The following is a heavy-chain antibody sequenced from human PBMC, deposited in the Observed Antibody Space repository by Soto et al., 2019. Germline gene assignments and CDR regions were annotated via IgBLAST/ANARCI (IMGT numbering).Heavy chain of an antibody. CDR2: VIPILGMA. Sequence: QVQLVQSGAEVKKPGSSVKVSCTASEGTFNSYTISWVRQAPGQGLEWMGRVIPILGMANFAQKFQGRVMITADKSTSTAYMVLSSLRSNDTAVYYCATNYCSGSTHFAYWGQGTLVTVSS. CDR1: EGTFNSYT. CDR3: ATNYCSGSTHFAY. J-gene: IGHJ4*02. D-gene: IGHD3-10*01. V-gene: IGHV1-69*02.